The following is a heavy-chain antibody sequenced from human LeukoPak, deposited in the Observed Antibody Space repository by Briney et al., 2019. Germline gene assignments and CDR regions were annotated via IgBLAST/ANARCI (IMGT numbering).Heavy chain of an antibody. J-gene: IGHJ4*02. CDR3: ATHPYAIAASGIP. V-gene: IGHV3-48*04. D-gene: IGHD6-13*01. Sequence: GGSLRLSCAASGFTFSGYSMNWVRQAPGKGLEWVSYISSGSSTIFYADSVKGRFTISRDNAQSSLHLQMNSLRAEDTAVYYCATHPYAIAASGIPWGQGTLVTVSS. CDR2: ISSGSSTI. CDR1: GFTFSGYS.